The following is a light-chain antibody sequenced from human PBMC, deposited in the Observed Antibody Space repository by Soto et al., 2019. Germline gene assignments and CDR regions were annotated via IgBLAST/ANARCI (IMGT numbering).Light chain of an antibody. CDR2: DAS. CDR1: QDISNY. V-gene: IGKV1-33*01. Sequence: DIQMTQSPSSLSASVRDRVTITCQASQDISNYLNWYQQKPGKAPKLLIYDASNLETGVPSRFSGSGSGTDFTXTXSSXXXXDIATYYCQQYDNLPFTFGPGTKVDIK. J-gene: IGKJ3*01. CDR3: QQYDNLPFT.